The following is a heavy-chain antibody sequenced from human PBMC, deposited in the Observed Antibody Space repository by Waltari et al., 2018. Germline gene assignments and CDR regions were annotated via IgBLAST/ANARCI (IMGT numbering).Heavy chain of an antibody. Sequence: QLQLQESGPGLVKPSETLSLTCTVSGGSISSSSYYWGWIRQPPGKGLEWIGSIYYSGSTYYNPSLKSRVTMTRDTSTSTVYMELSSLRSEDTAVYYCARSGGASGYDEGEAYFDYWGQGTLVTVSS. V-gene: IGHV4-39*07. CDR1: GGSISSSSYY. D-gene: IGHD5-12*01. CDR2: IYYSGST. J-gene: IGHJ4*02. CDR3: ARSGGASGYDEGEAYFDY.